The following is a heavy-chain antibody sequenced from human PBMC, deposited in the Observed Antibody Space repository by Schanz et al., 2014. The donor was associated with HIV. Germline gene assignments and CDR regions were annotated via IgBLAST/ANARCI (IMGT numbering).Heavy chain of an antibody. D-gene: IGHD3-10*01. Sequence: QVQLVESGGGVVQPGRSLRLSCAASGFTFSSNGMHWVRQAPGKGLEWVAVIWYDGTDKYYAGSVKGRFTISRDNSQNTMYLQMNRLRAEDTAVYYCARENPLYYYLHGGPFDIWGQGTMVTVSS. CDR1: GFTFSSNG. V-gene: IGHV3-33*01. J-gene: IGHJ3*02. CDR2: IWYDGTDK. CDR3: ARENPLYYYLHGGPFDI.